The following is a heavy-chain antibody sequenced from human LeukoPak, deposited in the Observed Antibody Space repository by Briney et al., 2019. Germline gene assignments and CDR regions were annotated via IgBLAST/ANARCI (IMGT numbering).Heavy chain of an antibody. V-gene: IGHV3-23*01. Sequence: GGSLRLSCTASGFTFSSYAMSWVRQAPGKGLEWVSALSGSGGNTYYADSVKGRFTISRDNSKNTLYLQMNSLRAEDTAKYYCAKVASLCTSTSCVRGGFDYWGQGTLVTVSS. D-gene: IGHD2-2*01. CDR3: AKVASLCTSTSCVRGGFDY. CDR2: LSGSGGNT. CDR1: GFTFSSYA. J-gene: IGHJ4*02.